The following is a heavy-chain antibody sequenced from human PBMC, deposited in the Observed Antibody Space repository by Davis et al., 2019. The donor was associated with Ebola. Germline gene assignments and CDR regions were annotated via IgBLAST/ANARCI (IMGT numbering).Heavy chain of an antibody. CDR3: ARSGLLLSFDL. D-gene: IGHD3-22*01. Sequence: GESLKISCAASGFTFSSYGMHWVRQAPGKGLEWVAVISYDGSNKYYADSVKGRFTISRDNSKNTLYLQMNSLRAEDTAVYYCARSGLLLSFDLWGRGTLVTVSS. CDR1: GFTFSSYG. J-gene: IGHJ2*01. CDR2: ISYDGSNK. V-gene: IGHV3-30*03.